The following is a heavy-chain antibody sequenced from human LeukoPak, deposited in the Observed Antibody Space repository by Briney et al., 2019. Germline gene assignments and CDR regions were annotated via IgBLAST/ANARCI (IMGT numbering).Heavy chain of an antibody. Sequence: SVKVSCKASGGTFSSYAISWVRQAPGQGLEWMGGIIPIFGTANYAQKFQGRVTITADESTSTAYMELSSLRSEDKAVYYCARGQEELMVATPIDYWGQGTLVTVSS. J-gene: IGHJ4*02. V-gene: IGHV1-69*01. D-gene: IGHD5-12*01. CDR2: IIPIFGTA. CDR3: ARGQEELMVATPIDY. CDR1: GGTFSSYA.